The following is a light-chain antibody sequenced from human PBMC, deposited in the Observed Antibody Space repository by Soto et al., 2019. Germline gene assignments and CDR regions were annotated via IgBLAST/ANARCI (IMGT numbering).Light chain of an antibody. CDR3: QQANSFPLT. CDR1: QGISSS. J-gene: IGKJ4*01. Sequence: DIPMTQSPSSVSASVGDRVTITCRASQGISSSLAWYQQKPGKVPKLLIYAASSLQSGVPSRFSGSGSGTDFTLTITSLQPEDFATYYCQQANSFPLTFGGGTKVEIK. V-gene: IGKV1D-12*01. CDR2: AAS.